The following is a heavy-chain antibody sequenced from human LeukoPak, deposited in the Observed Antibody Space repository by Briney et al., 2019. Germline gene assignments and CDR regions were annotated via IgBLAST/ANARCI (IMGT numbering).Heavy chain of an antibody. Sequence: GSLRLSCAASEFVFIDSYMSWFRQAPGKGLEWVSYISVSGSTIYYADSVKGQFPISRDKVKNTLYLQMNGLRAGDTAVYYCAREREGDYGSGTFFDLWGQGNLVTVSS. D-gene: IGHD3-10*01. CDR2: ISVSGSTI. V-gene: IGHV3-11*01. CDR3: AREREGDYGSGTFFDL. CDR1: EFVFIDSY. J-gene: IGHJ4*02.